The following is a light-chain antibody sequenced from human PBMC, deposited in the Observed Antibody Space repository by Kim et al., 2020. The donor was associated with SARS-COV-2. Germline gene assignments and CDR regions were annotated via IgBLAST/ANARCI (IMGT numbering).Light chain of an antibody. CDR2: QDT. CDR1: KLGDKY. Sequence: SYELTQPPSVSVSPGQTANITCSGDKLGDKYAGWYQLKPGQSPVQVIYQDTKRPSGIPERFSGSNSGNTATLTISGTQAMDEADYYCQACDSSTYVFGTGTKVTVL. CDR3: QACDSSTYV. V-gene: IGLV3-1*01. J-gene: IGLJ1*01.